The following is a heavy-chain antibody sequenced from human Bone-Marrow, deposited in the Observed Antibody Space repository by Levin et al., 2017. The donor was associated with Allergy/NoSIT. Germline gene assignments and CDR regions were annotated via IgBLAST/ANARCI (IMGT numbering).Heavy chain of an antibody. CDR3: ARSGGSVLRVGDLSLYGIDY. D-gene: IGHD3-16*02. CDR2: IYYTGHT. V-gene: IGHV4-39*07. J-gene: IGHJ4*02. Sequence: PSETLSLTCTVSGGSISMSSYYWGWIRQAPGKGLEWIGSIYYTGHTYYNPSLKSRVAISIATSKNQFSLKLSSVTAADTANYYCARSGGSVLRVGDLSLYGIDYWGQGILVTVSS. CDR1: GGSISMSSYY.